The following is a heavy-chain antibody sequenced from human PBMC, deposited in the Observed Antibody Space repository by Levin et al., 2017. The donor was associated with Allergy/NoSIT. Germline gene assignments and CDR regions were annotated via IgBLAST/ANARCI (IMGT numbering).Heavy chain of an antibody. CDR2: IYYSGST. D-gene: IGHD3-16*01. CDR1: GGSISSYY. V-gene: IGHV4-59*08. Sequence: PSETLSLTCTVSGGSISSYYWSWIRQPPGKGLEWIGYIYYSGSTNYNPSLKSRVTISVDTSKNQFSLKLSSVTAADTAVYYCARRGLRYYYGMDVWGQGTTVTVSS. CDR3: ARRGLRYYYGMDV. J-gene: IGHJ6*02.